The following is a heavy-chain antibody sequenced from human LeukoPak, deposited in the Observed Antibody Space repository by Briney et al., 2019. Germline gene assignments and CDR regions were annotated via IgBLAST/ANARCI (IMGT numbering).Heavy chain of an antibody. Sequence: LSLTCAVYGGSFSGYYWSWIRQAPGKGLEWVSYISSSGSTIYYADSVKGRFTISRDNAKNSLYLQMNSLRAEDTAVYYCARELARGYYDSSGYYYGWFDPWGQGTLVTVSS. J-gene: IGHJ5*02. CDR2: ISSSGSTI. V-gene: IGHV3-11*01. CDR1: GGSFSGYY. CDR3: ARELARGYYDSSGYYYGWFDP. D-gene: IGHD3-22*01.